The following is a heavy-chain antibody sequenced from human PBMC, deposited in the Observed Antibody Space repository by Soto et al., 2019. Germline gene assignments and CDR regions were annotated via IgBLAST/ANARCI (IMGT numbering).Heavy chain of an antibody. CDR1: GYTFSSYG. CDR3: ARARRWVLTGYWEFDY. Sequence: QVQLVQSGAEVKKPGASVEVSCKASGYTFSSYGINWVRQAPGQGLEWMGWINPYNGHTNHAQEFQDRVTMTTDTSTTRAYIELGGLRSDDTAVYYCARARRWVLTGYWEFDYWGQGTLVTVSS. CDR2: INPYNGHT. V-gene: IGHV1-18*04. J-gene: IGHJ4*02. D-gene: IGHD3-9*01.